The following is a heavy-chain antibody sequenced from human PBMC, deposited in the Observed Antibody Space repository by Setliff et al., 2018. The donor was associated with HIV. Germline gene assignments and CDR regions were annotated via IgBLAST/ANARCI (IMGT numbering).Heavy chain of an antibody. CDR3: ARGGTSSNWFGP. CDR1: GGSISNSRYY. J-gene: IGHJ5*02. V-gene: IGHV4-39*07. Sequence: SETLSLTCTVSGGSISNSRYYWSWIRQPPGKGLEWIGSIYYSGSTNYNPSLKSRVTISVDTSKNQFSLELPSVTAADTAVYYCARGGTSSNWFGPWGQGTLVTVSS. CDR2: IYYSGST. D-gene: IGHD2-2*01.